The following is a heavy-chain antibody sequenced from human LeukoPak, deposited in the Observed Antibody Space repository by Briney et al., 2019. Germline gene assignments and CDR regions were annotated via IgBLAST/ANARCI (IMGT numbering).Heavy chain of an antibody. D-gene: IGHD1-26*01. V-gene: IGHV3-23*01. J-gene: IGHJ6*03. CDR1: GFAFSTYA. CDR3: AKNRGAGSHYYYHMNV. CDR2: ISGSGGGT. Sequence: GGSLRLSCAASGFAFSTYAMSWVRQAAGKGLEWVSLISGSGGGTYYADSVKGRFTISRDNSKNTLYLQLNSLRVEDTAVYYCAKNRGAGSHYYYHMNVWGKGTTVTVSS.